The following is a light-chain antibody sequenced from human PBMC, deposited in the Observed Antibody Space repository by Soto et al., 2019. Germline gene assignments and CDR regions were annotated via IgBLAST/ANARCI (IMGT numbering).Light chain of an antibody. V-gene: IGLV2-14*01. CDR2: EVT. CDR3: SSYTIRSTIV. J-gene: IGLJ1*01. Sequence: QSVLAQPASVSASPGQSISISCTGSSSDVGGYNYVSWYQQLPGKAPKLMIFEVTNRPSGVSNRFSGSKSGNTASLTISGLQAEDEADYFCSSYTIRSTIVFGTGTKVTVL. CDR1: SSDVGGYNY.